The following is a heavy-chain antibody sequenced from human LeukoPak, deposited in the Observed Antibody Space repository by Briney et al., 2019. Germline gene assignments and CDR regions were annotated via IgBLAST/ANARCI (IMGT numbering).Heavy chain of an antibody. CDR3: TAHIVATSIDY. CDR1: GFVFEDYT. D-gene: IGHD5-12*01. CDR2: MSWDGSNT. V-gene: IGHV3-43*01. Sequence: SGGSLRLSCTASGFVFEDYTMHWVRQAPGKGLEWVSLMSWDGSNTHYADSVKGRFTISRDNAKNSLYLQMNSLRAEDTAVYYCTAHIVATSIDYWGQGTLVTVSS. J-gene: IGHJ4*02.